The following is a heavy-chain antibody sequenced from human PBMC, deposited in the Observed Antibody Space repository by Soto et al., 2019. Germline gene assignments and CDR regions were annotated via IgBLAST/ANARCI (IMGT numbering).Heavy chain of an antibody. CDR2: INPSARSA. D-gene: IGHD3-10*01. CDR3: ARVIAAANGVLDH. J-gene: IGHJ4*02. V-gene: IGHV1-46*04. Sequence: ASVKVSYKXSGYTFTNCYLHWVRQAPGQGLEWVGMINPSARSASYAQKLRGRLTMDRDTSTTTVYMELSRLTFEDTAVYFCARVIAAANGVLDHWGQGTLVTVSS. CDR1: GYTFTNCY.